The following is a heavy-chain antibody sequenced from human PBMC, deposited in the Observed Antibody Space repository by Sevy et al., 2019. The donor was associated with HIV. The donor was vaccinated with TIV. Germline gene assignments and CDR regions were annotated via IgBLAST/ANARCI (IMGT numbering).Heavy chain of an antibody. Sequence: GGSLRLSCAASGFTFSSYAMSWVRQAPGKGLEWVSAISGSGGSTYYADSVKGRFTISRDNSKNTLYLQMNSLRAEDTAVYYCAKHFSGGERAFYSGGYWGQGTLVTVSS. J-gene: IGHJ4*02. CDR3: AKHFSGGERAFYSGGY. V-gene: IGHV3-23*01. CDR1: GFTFSSYA. D-gene: IGHD2-8*02. CDR2: ISGSGGST.